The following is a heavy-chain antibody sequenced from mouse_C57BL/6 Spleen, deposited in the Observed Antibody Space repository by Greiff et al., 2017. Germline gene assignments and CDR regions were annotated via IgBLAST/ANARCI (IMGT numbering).Heavy chain of an antibody. CDR3: AKNWWLLRGGAMDY. CDR1: GFSLTSYG. V-gene: IGHV2-5*01. Sequence: QVQLKESGPGLVQPSQSLSITCTVSGFSLTSYGVHWVRQSPGKGLEWLGVIWRGGSTDYNAAFMSRLSITKDNSKSQVFFKMNSLQADDTAIYYCAKNWWLLRGGAMDYWGQGTSVTVSS. J-gene: IGHJ4*01. D-gene: IGHD2-3*01. CDR2: IWRGGST.